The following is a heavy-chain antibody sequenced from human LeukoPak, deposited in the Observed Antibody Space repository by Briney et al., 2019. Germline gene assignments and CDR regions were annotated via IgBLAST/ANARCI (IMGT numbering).Heavy chain of an antibody. J-gene: IGHJ4*02. D-gene: IGHD6-6*01. CDR2: ISYDGSNK. CDR1: GFTFSSYA. Sequence: GSLRLSCAASGFTFSSYAMHWVRQAPGKGLEWVAVISYDGSNKYYADSVRGRFTISRDNSKNTLYLQMNSLRAEDTAVYYCAGEPSYSSSLDYWGQGTLVTVSS. V-gene: IGHV3-30*14. CDR3: AGEPSYSSSLDY.